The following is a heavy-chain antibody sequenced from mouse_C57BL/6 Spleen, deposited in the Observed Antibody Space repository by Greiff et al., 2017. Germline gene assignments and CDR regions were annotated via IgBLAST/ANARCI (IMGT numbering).Heavy chain of an antibody. Sequence: VKVVESGPELVKPGASVKLSCKASGYTFTSYDINWVKQRPGQGLEWIGWIYPRDGSTKYNEKFKGKATLTVDTSSSTAYMELHSLTSEDSAVYFCARWDYYGYVYYYAMDYWGQGTSVTVSS. CDR1: GYTFTSYD. CDR2: IYPRDGST. CDR3: ARWDYYGYVYYYAMDY. V-gene: IGHV1-85*01. J-gene: IGHJ4*01. D-gene: IGHD2-2*01.